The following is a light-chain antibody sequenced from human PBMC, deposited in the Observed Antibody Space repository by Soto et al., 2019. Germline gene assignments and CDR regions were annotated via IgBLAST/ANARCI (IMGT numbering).Light chain of an antibody. CDR3: QSYDNSLSGSGV. Sequence: QSVLTQPPSVSGAPGQRVTISCTGSSSNIGAGYDVHWYQQLPGTAPKLLIYGDNNRPSGVPDRFSGSKSGTSASLAITGLQAEDGADYYCQSYDNSLSGSGVFGGGTKLTVL. V-gene: IGLV1-40*01. CDR2: GDN. CDR1: SSNIGAGYD. J-gene: IGLJ2*01.